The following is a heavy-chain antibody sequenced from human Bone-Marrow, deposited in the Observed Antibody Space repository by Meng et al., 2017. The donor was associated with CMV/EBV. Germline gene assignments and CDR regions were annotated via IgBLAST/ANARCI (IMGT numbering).Heavy chain of an antibody. CDR3: ARDGYYDILAGLNYYYYYGMDG. CDR2: ISSSSSYI. Sequence: GGSLRLSCAASGFTFSSYSMNWVRQAPGKGLEWVSSISSSSSYIYYADSVKSRFTISRDNAKNSLYLQMNSLRAEDTAVYYCARDGYYDILAGLNYYYYYGMDGWGQGTTVTVSS. CDR1: GFTFSSYS. J-gene: IGHJ6*02. D-gene: IGHD3-9*01. V-gene: IGHV3-21*01.